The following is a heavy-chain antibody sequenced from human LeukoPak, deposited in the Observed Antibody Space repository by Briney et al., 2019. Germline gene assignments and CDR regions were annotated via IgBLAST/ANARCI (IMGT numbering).Heavy chain of an antibody. V-gene: IGHV1-2*02. Sequence: GASMKVSCKTSGYNFTDYYIHWVRQAPGQGLEWMGWVNPNGGGTHFAKKFQGRLTMTRDTSNSTTYLELNSLRSDDTAMYYCARGGGSGSRWQIDYWGQGTLVPVSS. CDR2: VNPNGGGT. D-gene: IGHD1-26*01. CDR3: ARGGGSGSRWQIDY. CDR1: GYNFTDYY. J-gene: IGHJ4*02.